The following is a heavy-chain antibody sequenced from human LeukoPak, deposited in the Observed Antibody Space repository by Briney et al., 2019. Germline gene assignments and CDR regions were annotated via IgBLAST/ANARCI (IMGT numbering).Heavy chain of an antibody. V-gene: IGHV4-59*08. D-gene: IGHD6-19*01. CDR3: ARHRYTTGEAS. CDR1: GVSISSHF. J-gene: IGHJ5*02. CDR2: ISYSGSN. Sequence: TSETLSLTCTVSGVSISSHFWSWIRQPPGKGLEWIGYISYSGSNNYNPSLKSRVTISVDTSKNRFSMKLTSVTAADTAVYYCARHRYTTGEASWGQGTLVTVSS.